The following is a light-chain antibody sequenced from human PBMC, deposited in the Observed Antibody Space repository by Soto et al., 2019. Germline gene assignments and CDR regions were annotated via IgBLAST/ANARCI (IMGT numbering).Light chain of an antibody. CDR3: KHYISWAAIA. J-gene: IGKJ5*01. CDR2: DAS. Sequence: EIVMTQSPATLSVSPVERCTLSFRASHSVGANLAWYQHRPFHAPILLIFDASTRATGIPARFSGSGSGTEFILSISSLQSEDCAIYYCKHYISWAAIAFGQGTRLEI. CDR1: HSVGAN. V-gene: IGKV3-15*01.